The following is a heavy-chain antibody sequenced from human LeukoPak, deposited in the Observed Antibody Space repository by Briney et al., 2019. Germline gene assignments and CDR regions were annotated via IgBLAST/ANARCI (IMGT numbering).Heavy chain of an antibody. V-gene: IGHV1-2*02. CDR2: IHPRSGDT. J-gene: IGHJ4*02. D-gene: IGHD3-10*01. CDR3: ARDGEYGTGSYYRGSLDY. CDR1: GYSFTAFY. Sequence: ASVKVSCKASGYSFTAFYIHWVRQAPGQGLEWMGWIHPRSGDTRYAQKFQGRVTIARDTSISTVYMDLSSLGSDDTAVYYCARDGEYGTGSYYRGSLDYGGQGMLVTVSS.